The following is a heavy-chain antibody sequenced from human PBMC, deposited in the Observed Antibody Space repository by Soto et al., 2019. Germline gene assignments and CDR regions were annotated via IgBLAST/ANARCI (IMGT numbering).Heavy chain of an antibody. V-gene: IGHV1-2*02. D-gene: IGHD2-2*01. Sequence: ASVKVSCKASGYIFTGYYINWVRQAPGQGLEWMGWINPNSGDTSYAQKFQGRVTMTTDTSISTAYMELSRLRSDDTAVYYCARPYCNSNSCHNLFDSWGQGALVTV. J-gene: IGHJ5*01. CDR2: INPNSGDT. CDR3: ARPYCNSNSCHNLFDS. CDR1: GYIFTGYY.